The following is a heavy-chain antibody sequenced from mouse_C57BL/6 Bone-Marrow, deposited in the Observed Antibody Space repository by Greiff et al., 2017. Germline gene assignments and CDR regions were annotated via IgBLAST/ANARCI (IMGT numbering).Heavy chain of an antibody. D-gene: IGHD1-1*01. CDR2: INPNNGGT. J-gene: IGHJ2*01. Sequence: VQLQQSGPELVKPGASVKIPCKASGYTFTDYNMDWVKQSHGKSLEWIGDINPNNGGTIYNQKFKGKATLTVDKSSSTAYMELRSLTSEDTAVYYCARRLITTVVAGIYFDYWGQGTTLTVSS. V-gene: IGHV1-18*01. CDR3: ARRLITTVVAGIYFDY. CDR1: GYTFTDYN.